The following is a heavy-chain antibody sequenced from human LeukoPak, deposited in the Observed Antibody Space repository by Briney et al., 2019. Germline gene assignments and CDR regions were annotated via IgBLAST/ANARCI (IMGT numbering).Heavy chain of an antibody. CDR2: IYYSGST. CDR1: GFTISNYA. Sequence: PGGSLRLSCAASGFTISNYAMSWVRQPPGKGLEWIGSIYYSGSTYYNPSLKSRVTISVDSSKNQFSLTLTSVTAADTAIYYCVRSETNYYYASGSSLFDNWGHGILVTVSS. CDR3: VRSETNYYYASGSSLFDN. D-gene: IGHD3-10*01. J-gene: IGHJ4*01. V-gene: IGHV4-38-2*01.